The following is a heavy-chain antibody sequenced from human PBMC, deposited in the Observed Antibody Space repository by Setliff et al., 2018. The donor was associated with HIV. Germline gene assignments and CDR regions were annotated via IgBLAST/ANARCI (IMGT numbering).Heavy chain of an antibody. Sequence: PSETLSLTCTVSGGSASNSRYYWAWIRQPPGKALEYIGSIHYNEKTYYNPSLKSRVTISIDTSKNQFSLNLTSVTAADTAVYYCASRVYYYDSNNFLREEGFDPWGQGTLVTVSS. J-gene: IGHJ5*02. CDR2: IHYNEKT. D-gene: IGHD3-22*01. V-gene: IGHV4-39*01. CDR3: ASRVYYYDSNNFLREEGFDP. CDR1: GGSASNSRYY.